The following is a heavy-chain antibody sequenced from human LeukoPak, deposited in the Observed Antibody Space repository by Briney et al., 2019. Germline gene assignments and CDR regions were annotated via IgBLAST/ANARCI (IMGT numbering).Heavy chain of an antibody. J-gene: IGHJ4*02. Sequence: MSSETLSLTCTVSGASISSYYWSWIRQPPGKGLEWIGYTFRSVTTKYHPSLQSRVSISLDTSKNQFSLDMTSVTVADTAVYYCTTYSDITGSFDHWGQGTLVTVSS. CDR1: GASISSYY. CDR2: TFRSVTT. CDR3: TTYSDITGSFDH. D-gene: IGHD3-22*01. V-gene: IGHV4-59*01.